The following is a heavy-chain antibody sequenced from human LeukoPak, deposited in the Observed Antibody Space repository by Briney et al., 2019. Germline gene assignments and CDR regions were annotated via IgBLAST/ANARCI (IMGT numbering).Heavy chain of an antibody. V-gene: IGHV4-39*01. CDR3: AVQQLVGY. D-gene: IGHD6-13*01. CDR1: GGSISSSSYY. Sequence: SETLSLTCTVSGGSISSSSYYWGWIRQPPGKGLEWIGSIYYSGSTYYNPSLKSRVTISVDTSKNQFSLKLSSVTAADTAVYYCAVQQLVGYWRQGTLVTVSS. J-gene: IGHJ4*02. CDR2: IYYSGST.